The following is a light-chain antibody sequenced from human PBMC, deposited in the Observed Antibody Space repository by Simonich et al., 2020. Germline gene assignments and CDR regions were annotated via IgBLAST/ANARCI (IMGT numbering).Light chain of an antibody. CDR3: QQYYSTPWT. Sequence: DIVMTQSPDSLAVSLGERATINCKSSQSVLYSSNNKNYLAWYQQKPGQPPKLLIYLASTRESGGPERFSGSGSGTDFTLTISSLQAEDVAVYYCQQYYSTPWTFGQGTKVEIK. V-gene: IGKV4-1*01. CDR1: QSVLYSSNNKNY. J-gene: IGKJ1*01. CDR2: LAS.